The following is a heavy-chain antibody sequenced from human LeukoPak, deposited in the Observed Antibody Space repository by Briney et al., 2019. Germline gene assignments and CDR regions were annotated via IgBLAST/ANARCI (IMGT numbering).Heavy chain of an antibody. CDR1: GYTFTSYG. CDR3: ARWQDGGVPAAIRGSFAFDI. J-gene: IGHJ3*02. Sequence: ASVKVSCKASGYTFTSYGISWVRQAPGQGLEWMGWISTYNGNTNYAQNLQGRVTMTTDTSTSTAYMELRSLRSDDTAVYYCARWQDGGVPAAIRGSFAFDIWGQGTMVTVSS. CDR2: ISTYNGNT. V-gene: IGHV1-18*01. D-gene: IGHD2-2*02.